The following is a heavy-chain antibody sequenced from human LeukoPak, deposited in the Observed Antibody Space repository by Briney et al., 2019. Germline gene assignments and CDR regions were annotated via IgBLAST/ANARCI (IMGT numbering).Heavy chain of an antibody. CDR1: GFTFSNAW. CDR2: IKSKTDGGTT. CDR3: TTGPGYSGYDYYFDY. J-gene: IGHJ4*02. V-gene: IGHV3-15*01. Sequence: GGSLRLSCAASGFTFSNAWMSWVRQAPGKGLEWVGRIKSKTDGGTTDCAAPVKGRFTISRDDSKNTLYLQMNSLKTEDTAVYYCTTGPGYSGYDYYFDYWGQGTLVTVSS. D-gene: IGHD5-12*01.